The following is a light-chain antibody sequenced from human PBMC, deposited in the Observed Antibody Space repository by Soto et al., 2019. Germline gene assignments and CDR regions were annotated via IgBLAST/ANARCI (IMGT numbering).Light chain of an antibody. Sequence: QSVLTQAPSVSGGPGQRVTISCTGTSSNIGAGYDVHWYQHLPGTAPKLLIYGNTIRPSGVPDRFSGSKSGTSASLAITGLQAEDEAGYYCQSYDRSLRGYVFGTGTKVTAL. CDR1: SSNIGAGYD. CDR2: GNT. J-gene: IGLJ1*01. V-gene: IGLV1-40*01. CDR3: QSYDRSLRGYV.